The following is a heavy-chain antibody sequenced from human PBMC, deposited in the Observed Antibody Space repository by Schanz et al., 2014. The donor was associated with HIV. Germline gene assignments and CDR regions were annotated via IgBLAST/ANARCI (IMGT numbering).Heavy chain of an antibody. CDR1: GFTFSDYY. V-gene: IGHV3-11*01. CDR3: ARVKGAVDY. Sequence: QVQLVESGGGLVKPGGSLRLSCAASGFTFSDYYMSWIRPAPGMGLEWVSYISSSSNTINYADSVKGRFTISRDNTKSSLYLQMNSLRVEDTAVYYCARVKGAVDYWGQGTLVTVSS. J-gene: IGHJ4*02. CDR2: ISSSSNTI.